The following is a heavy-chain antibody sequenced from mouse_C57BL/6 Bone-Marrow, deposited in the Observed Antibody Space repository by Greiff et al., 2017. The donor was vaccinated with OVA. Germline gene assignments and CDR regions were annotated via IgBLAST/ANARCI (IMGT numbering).Heavy chain of an antibody. CDR2: IYPRSGNT. CDR3: AYCYGSRAWFAY. J-gene: IGHJ3*01. V-gene: IGHV1-81*01. D-gene: IGHD1-1*01. Sequence: VQLQQSGAELARPGASVKLSCKASGYTFTSYGISWVKQRTGQGLEWIGEIYPRSGNTYYNEKFKGKATLTADKSSSTAYMVLRSLTSEDSAVYVCAYCYGSRAWFAYWGQGTLVTVSA. CDR1: GYTFTSYG.